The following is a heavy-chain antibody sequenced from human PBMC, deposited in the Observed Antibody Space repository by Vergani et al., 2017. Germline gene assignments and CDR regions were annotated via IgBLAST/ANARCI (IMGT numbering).Heavy chain of an antibody. V-gene: IGHV3-30*02. Sequence: QVQLVESGGGVVQPGGSLRLSCAASGFTFSSYGMHWVRQAPGKGLEWVAFIRYDGSNKYYADSVKGRFTISRDNSKNTLYLQMNSLRAEDTAIYYCVNPRRGSVCYVDYWGQGTLVTVSS. CDR1: GFTFSSYG. CDR3: VNPRRGSVCYVDY. D-gene: IGHD3-10*01. J-gene: IGHJ4*02. CDR2: IRYDGSNK.